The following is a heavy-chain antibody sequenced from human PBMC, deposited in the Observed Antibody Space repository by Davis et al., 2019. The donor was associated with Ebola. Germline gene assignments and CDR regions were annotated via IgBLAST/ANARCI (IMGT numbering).Heavy chain of an antibody. CDR1: NGSLSGFF. CDR2: IRPGGGT. V-gene: IGHV4-34*01. Sequence: GSLRLSCGVYNGSLSGFFWSWIRQPPGKGLEWLGEIRPGGGTNYSPSLKNRLTMSMDTSKNQVSLKLKSVTAADSAVYYCARTALTSVSDSGLGYNYFGPWGQGTLVTVSS. CDR3: ARTALTSVSDSGLGYNYFGP. D-gene: IGHD4-17*01. J-gene: IGHJ5*02.